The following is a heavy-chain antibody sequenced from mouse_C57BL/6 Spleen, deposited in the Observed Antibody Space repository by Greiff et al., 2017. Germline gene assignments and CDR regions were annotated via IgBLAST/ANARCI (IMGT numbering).Heavy chain of an antibody. Sequence: VQLQQSGPELVKPGASVKISCKASGYAFSSSWMHWVKQRPGKGLEWIGRIYPGDGDTNYNGKFKGKATLTADKSSSTAYMQLSSLTSEDSAIYFCEGYGYYDSSYAYAMDYWGQGTSVTVSA. CDR2: IYPGDGDT. D-gene: IGHD1-1*01. V-gene: IGHV1-82*01. CDR3: EGYGYYDSSYAYAMDY. CDR1: GYAFSSSW. J-gene: IGHJ4*01.